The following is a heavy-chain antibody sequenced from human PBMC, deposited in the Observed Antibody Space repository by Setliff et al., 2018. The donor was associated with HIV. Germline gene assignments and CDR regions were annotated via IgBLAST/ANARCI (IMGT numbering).Heavy chain of an antibody. CDR3: ARVPGRNYFDY. J-gene: IGHJ4*02. CDR1: GYTFTGYF. V-gene: IGHV1-2*02. Sequence: ASVKVSCKASGYTFTGYFIHWVRQAPGQGLEWMGWINPNSGGTNYAQKFQGRVTMTRDTSISTAYMEVSRLRSDDTAVYYCARVPGRNYFDYWGQGTLVTVSS. CDR2: INPNSGGT.